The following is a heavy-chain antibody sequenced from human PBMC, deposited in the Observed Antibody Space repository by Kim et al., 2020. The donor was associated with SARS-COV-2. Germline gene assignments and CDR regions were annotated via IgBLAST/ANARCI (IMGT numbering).Heavy chain of an antibody. CDR1: GYTFTSYG. CDR2: ISAYNGNT. V-gene: IGHV1-18*01. D-gene: IGHD6-13*01. J-gene: IGHJ5*02. Sequence: ASVKVSCKASGYTFTSYGISWVRQAPGQGLEWMGWISAYNGNTNYAQKLQGRVTMTTDTSTSTAYMELRSLRSDDTAVYYCARGVDSSSWTPVEWFDPWGQGTLVTVSS. CDR3: ARGVDSSSWTPVEWFDP.